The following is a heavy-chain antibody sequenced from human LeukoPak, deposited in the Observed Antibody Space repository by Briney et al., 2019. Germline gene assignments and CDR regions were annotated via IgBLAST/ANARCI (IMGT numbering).Heavy chain of an antibody. Sequence: PGGSLRLSCAASGFTFSSYGMHWVRQAPGKGLEWVAVIWYDGSNKYYADSVKGRSTISRDNSKNTLYLQMNSLRAEDTAVYYCAKAVGYGDYFDYWGQGTLVTVSS. CDR2: IWYDGSNK. J-gene: IGHJ4*02. CDR1: GFTFSSYG. CDR3: AKAVGYGDYFDY. V-gene: IGHV3-33*06. D-gene: IGHD5-18*01.